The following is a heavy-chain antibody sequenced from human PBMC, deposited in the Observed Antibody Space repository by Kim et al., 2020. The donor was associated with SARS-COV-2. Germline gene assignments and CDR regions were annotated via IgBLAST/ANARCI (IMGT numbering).Heavy chain of an antibody. Sequence: GGSLRLSCAASGFTFSSYSMNWVRQAPGKGLEWVSYISSSSTIYYADSVKGRFTISRDNAKNSLYLQMNSLRAEDTAVYYCAREGGSSWYEGCDYWGQGTLVTVSS. CDR2: ISSSSTI. V-gene: IGHV3-48*04. D-gene: IGHD6-13*01. CDR1: GFTFSSYS. J-gene: IGHJ4*02. CDR3: AREGGSSWYEGCDY.